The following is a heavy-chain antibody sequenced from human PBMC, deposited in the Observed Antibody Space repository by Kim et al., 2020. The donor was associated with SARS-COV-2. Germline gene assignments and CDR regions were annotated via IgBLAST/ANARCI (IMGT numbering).Heavy chain of an antibody. V-gene: IGHV3-7*01. J-gene: IGHJ6*02. CDR1: GFPFSTYW. Sequence: GGSLRLSCAASGFPFSTYWMNWVRQTPGKGLEWVANIKQDGSEKYYVDSVKGRFTISRDNAKNSLYLQMNNLRAEDTAVYYCTRDRWLLLESNSYYYGMDVWGQETTVTVSS. CDR2: IKQDGSEK. CDR3: TRDRWLLLESNSYYYGMDV. D-gene: IGHD3-9*01.